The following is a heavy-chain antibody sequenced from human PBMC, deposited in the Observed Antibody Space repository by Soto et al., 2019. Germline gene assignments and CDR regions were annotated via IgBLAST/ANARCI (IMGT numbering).Heavy chain of an antibody. CDR1: GGSISGSYYY. J-gene: IGHJ4*02. V-gene: IGHV4-39*01. D-gene: IGHD1-20*01. Sequence: LSLTCAVSGGSISGSYYYWAWLRQSPGKGPEWIGSVFYTGFTSYNPSLESRVSVSVDTSKSQFTLKLSAVTAADTAVYYCATSQKGYNWNYFDHWGQGALVTVSS. CDR3: ATSQKGYNWNYFDH. CDR2: VFYTGFT.